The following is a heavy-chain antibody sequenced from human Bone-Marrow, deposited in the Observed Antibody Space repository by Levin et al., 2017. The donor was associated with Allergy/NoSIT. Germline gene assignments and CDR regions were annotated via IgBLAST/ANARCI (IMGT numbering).Heavy chain of an antibody. J-gene: IGHJ1*01. Sequence: GGSLRLSCTVSGFTFNNYEMNWVRQAPGKGLEWVSYITAGGRTIYYADSVKGRFTISRDNARNELYLQMNNLRVEDTAVYYCARLWGGPALTPSDHWGQGTLVTVSS. V-gene: IGHV3-48*03. D-gene: IGHD3-16*01. CDR3: ARLWGGPALTPSDH. CDR1: GFTFNNYE. CDR2: ITAGGRTI.